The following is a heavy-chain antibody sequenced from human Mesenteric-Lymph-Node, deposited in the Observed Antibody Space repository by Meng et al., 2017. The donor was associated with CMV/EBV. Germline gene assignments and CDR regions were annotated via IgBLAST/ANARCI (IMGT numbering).Heavy chain of an antibody. J-gene: IGHJ4*02. V-gene: IGHV3-69-1*02. CDR2: ISISSYI. CDR3: ARASGLEWLLYLDY. D-gene: IGHD3-3*01. Sequence: SCAASGFTFSDYYMNWVRQAPGKGLEWVSSISISSYIYYADSVRGRFTISRDNAKNSLFLQMNSLRAEDTAVYYCARASGLEWLLYLDYWGRGTRVTVSS. CDR1: GFTFSDYY.